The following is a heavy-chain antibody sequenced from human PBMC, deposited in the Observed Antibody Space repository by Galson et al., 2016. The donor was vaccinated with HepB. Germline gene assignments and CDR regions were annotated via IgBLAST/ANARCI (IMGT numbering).Heavy chain of an antibody. CDR2: IVPSAGIE. CDR1: GDTFSKYP. D-gene: IGHD4-17*01. V-gene: IGHV1-69*04. J-gene: IGHJ5*02. CDR3: VRDGRAMTTLDP. Sequence: SVKVSCKASGDTFSKYPISWVRQAPGQGLEWMGRIVPSAGIEKFAQKFQGRVKITADKSTSTAYMELTSLRSEDTAVYYCVRDGRAMTTLDPWGQGTLVTVSS.